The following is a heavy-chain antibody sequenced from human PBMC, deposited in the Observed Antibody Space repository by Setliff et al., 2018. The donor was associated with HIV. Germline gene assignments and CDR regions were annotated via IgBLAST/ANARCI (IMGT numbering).Heavy chain of an antibody. CDR1: GYPFTNFG. J-gene: IGHJ4*02. CDR3: ATDRTQTGMNMVRGRLTDPARYPLDY. CDR2: INVYNGDK. V-gene: IGHV1-18*01. Sequence: ASVKVSCKASGYPFTNFGVSWVRQAPGQGLEWMAWINVYNGDKNFALKFQGRVTMTKDTSTGTAYMELSSRRSDDTAVYYCATDRTQTGMNMVRGRLTDPARYPLDYWGQGTLVTVSS. D-gene: IGHD3-10*01.